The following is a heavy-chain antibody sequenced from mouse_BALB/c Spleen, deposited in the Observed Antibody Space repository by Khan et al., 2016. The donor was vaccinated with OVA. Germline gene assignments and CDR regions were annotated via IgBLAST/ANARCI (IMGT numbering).Heavy chain of an antibody. CDR1: GYSITSGYY. J-gene: IGHJ3*01. Sequence: DVQLQESGPGLVKPSQSLSLTCSVTGYSITSGYYWNWIRQFPGNTLEWMGYINYGGNNNYNPSLKNRISITRDTSKNQFFLRLNSVTAEDSATYYCARGGRWFDYWGQGTLVTVSA. CDR3: ARGGRWFDY. V-gene: IGHV3-6*02. CDR2: INYGGNN.